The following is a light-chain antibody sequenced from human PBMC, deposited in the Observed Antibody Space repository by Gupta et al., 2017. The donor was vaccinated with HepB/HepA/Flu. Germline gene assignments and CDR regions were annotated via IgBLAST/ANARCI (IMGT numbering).Light chain of an antibody. Sequence: SSELTQDPAVSVALGQTVRITCQGDSLRSYYASWYQQKPGQAPVLVIYGKNNRHSGIPDRFSGSSSGNTTALTITGAQAEDEADYYCNSRDSSGNHLWVFGGGTKLTVL. CDR3: NSRDSSGNHLWV. V-gene: IGLV3-19*01. CDR2: GKN. J-gene: IGLJ3*02. CDR1: SLRSYY.